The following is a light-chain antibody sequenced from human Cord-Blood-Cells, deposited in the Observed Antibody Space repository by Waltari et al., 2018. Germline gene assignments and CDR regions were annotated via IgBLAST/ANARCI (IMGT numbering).Light chain of an antibody. CDR3: QQYYSYPWT. CDR1: QGISSY. V-gene: IGKV1-8*01. CDR2: AAS. J-gene: IGKJ1*01. Sequence: AIRMTQSPSSLSASTGDRVTITCRASQGISSYLAWYQQKPGKAPTLLIYAASTLQRGVPSRFSGSGSGTDFTLTISCLQSEDFATYYCQQYYSYPWTFGQGTKVEIK.